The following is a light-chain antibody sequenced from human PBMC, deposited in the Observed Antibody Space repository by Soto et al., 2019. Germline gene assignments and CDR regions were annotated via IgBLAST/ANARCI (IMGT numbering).Light chain of an antibody. Sequence: QCALTQPASVSGSPGQSITISCTRTSSDVGGYNYVSWYQQHPGKAPKLMIYEVTNRPSGVSNRFSGSKSGNTASLTISGLQADDDTDYYCSSYTSSSTLVFGGGTKLTVL. V-gene: IGLV2-14*01. CDR2: EVT. CDR3: SSYTSSSTLV. J-gene: IGLJ3*02. CDR1: SSDVGGYNY.